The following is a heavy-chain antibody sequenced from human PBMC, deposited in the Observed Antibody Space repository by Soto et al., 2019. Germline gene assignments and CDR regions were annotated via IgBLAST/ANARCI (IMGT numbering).Heavy chain of an antibody. CDR3: AKDKAYYDFWSGSRGMDV. D-gene: IGHD3-3*01. CDR1: GFTFSSYA. V-gene: IGHV3-23*01. Sequence: EVQLLESGGGLVQPGGSLRLSCAASGFTFSSYAMSWVRQAPGKGLEWVSAISGSGGSTYYADSVKGRFTISRDNSKNTLYLQMKSLRAEDTAVYYCAKDKAYYDFWSGSRGMDVWGQGTTVTVS. J-gene: IGHJ6*02. CDR2: ISGSGGST.